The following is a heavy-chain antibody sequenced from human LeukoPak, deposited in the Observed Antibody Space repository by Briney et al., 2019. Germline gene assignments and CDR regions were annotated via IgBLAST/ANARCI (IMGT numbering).Heavy chain of an antibody. J-gene: IGHJ4*02. CDR2: ISDSGGST. V-gene: IGHV3-23*01. CDR3: AKGWEGPLGTSLDY. Sequence: PGGSLRLSCAASGFTFSNYAMSWVRQAPGKGLEWVSVISDSGGSTFYADSVKGRFTISRDNSKNTLYLQMNSLRAEDTAVYYCAKGWEGPLGTSLDYWGQGTLVTVSS. CDR1: GFTFSNYA. D-gene: IGHD2-8*01.